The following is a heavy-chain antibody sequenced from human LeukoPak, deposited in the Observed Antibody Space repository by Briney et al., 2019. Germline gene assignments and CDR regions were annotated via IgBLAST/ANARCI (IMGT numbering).Heavy chain of an antibody. CDR3: ARDPRVDTAMGIDY. Sequence: PSQTLSLTCAVSGGSISSGGYYWGWIRQPPGKGLEWIGSIYYSGSTYYNPSLKSRVTISVDTSKNQFSLKLSSVTAADTAVYYCARDPRVDTAMGIDYWGQGTLVTVSS. V-gene: IGHV4-39*07. CDR2: IYYSGST. D-gene: IGHD5-18*01. CDR1: GGSISSGGYY. J-gene: IGHJ4*02.